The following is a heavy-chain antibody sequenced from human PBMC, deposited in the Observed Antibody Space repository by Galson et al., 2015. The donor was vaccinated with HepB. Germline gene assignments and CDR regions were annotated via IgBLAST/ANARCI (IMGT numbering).Heavy chain of an antibody. CDR3: AKGNKGPLGYSYGIPDY. CDR2: ISGSGGST. Sequence: SLRLPCAASGFTFSSYAMSWVRQAPGKGLEWVSAISGSGGSTYYADSVKGRFTISRDNSKNTLYLQMNSLRAEDTAVYYCAKGNKGPLGYSYGIPDYWGQGTLVTVSS. V-gene: IGHV3-23*01. J-gene: IGHJ4*02. CDR1: GFTFSSYA. D-gene: IGHD5-18*01.